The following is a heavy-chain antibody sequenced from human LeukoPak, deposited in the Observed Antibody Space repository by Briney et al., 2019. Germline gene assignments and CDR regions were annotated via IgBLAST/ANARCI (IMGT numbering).Heavy chain of an antibody. CDR2: IWYDGSNK. CDR3: VRERTMIAEVDY. Sequence: GGSLRLSCAASGFTFSSYGMHWVRQAPGKGLEWVAVIWYDGSNKYYADSVKGRFAISRDNSKNTLYLQMNSLRAEDTAVYYCVRERTMIAEVDYWGQGTLVTVSS. V-gene: IGHV3-33*01. CDR1: GFTFSSYG. J-gene: IGHJ4*02. D-gene: IGHD3-22*01.